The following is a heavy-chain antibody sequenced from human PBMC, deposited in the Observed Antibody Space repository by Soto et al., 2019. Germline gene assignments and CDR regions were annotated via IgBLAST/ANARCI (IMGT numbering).Heavy chain of an antibody. Sequence: SETLSLTCAVYGGSFSGYYWSWIRQPPGKGLEWIGEINHSGSTNYNPSLKSRVTISVDTSKNQFSLKLSSVTAADTAVYYCARGRMATLSPMYNWFDPWGQGTLVTVSS. J-gene: IGHJ5*02. D-gene: IGHD5-12*01. CDR3: ARGRMATLSPMYNWFDP. CDR1: GGSFSGYY. CDR2: INHSGST. V-gene: IGHV4-34*01.